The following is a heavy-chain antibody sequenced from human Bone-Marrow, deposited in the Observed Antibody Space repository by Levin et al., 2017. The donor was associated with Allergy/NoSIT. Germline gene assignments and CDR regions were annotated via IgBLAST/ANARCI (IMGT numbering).Heavy chain of an antibody. CDR2: IYGDGAE. Sequence: SGPTLVKPTQTLTLTCTFSGFSLSTAEVGVGWIRQPPGKALEWLALIYGDGAERYSPSLKSRLTITKDTSKNQVVLTMTNMDPVDTATYYCAQRGQTTTTFDYWGQGTLVTVSS. V-gene: IGHV2-5*02. J-gene: IGHJ4*02. CDR1: GFSLSTAEVG. D-gene: IGHD1-1*01. CDR3: AQRGQTTTTFDY.